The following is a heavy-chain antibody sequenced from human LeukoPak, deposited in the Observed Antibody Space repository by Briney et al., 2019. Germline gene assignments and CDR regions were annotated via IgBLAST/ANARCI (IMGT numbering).Heavy chain of an antibody. J-gene: IGHJ5*02. V-gene: IGHV4-59*08. CDR2: IYYSGST. Sequence: NASETLSLTCTVSGGSISSYYWSWIRQPPGKGLECIAYIYYSGSTNYNPSLESRVTMSLDTSKNQFSLKLSSVTAADTAVYYCASRYCSSASCYQFDPWGQGTLLTVTS. CDR3: ASRYCSSASCYQFDP. CDR1: GGSISSYY. D-gene: IGHD2-2*01.